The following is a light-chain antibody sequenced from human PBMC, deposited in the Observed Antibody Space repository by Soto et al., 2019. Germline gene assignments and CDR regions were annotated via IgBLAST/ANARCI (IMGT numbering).Light chain of an antibody. CDR2: DAS. CDR1: QRINDRY. CDR3: QLYGSSPYT. Sequence: EIVLTQSPGTLSLSPGERATLSCRASQRINDRYLAWYQQKPGQAPRLLMYDASSRATGIPDRFSGSGSGTDFALTITRLEPEDFAVYYCQLYGSSPYTFGQGTKLEIK. V-gene: IGKV3-20*01. J-gene: IGKJ2*01.